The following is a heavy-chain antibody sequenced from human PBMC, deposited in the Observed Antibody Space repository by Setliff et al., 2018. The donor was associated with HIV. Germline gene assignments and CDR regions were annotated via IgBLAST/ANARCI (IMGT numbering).Heavy chain of an antibody. CDR2: IKEDGREK. J-gene: IGHJ1*01. D-gene: IGHD3-10*01. CDR1: GFSFSNSW. CDR3: AQAQTSVSGSYYQYLQH. Sequence: GGSLRLSCAASGFSFSNSWMTWVRQAPGKGLEWVATIKEDGREKYYVGSVKGRFTISRDNAKRSLYLRMNSLRAEDTAVYYCAQAQTSVSGSYYQYLQHWGQGTLVTVSS. V-gene: IGHV3-7*03.